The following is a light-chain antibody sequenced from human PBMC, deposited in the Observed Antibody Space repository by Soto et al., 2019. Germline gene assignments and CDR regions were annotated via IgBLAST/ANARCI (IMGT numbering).Light chain of an antibody. CDR3: QSYNSPPFT. CDR1: QGISNY. CDR2: AAS. J-gene: IGKJ3*01. Sequence: DIQMTQSPSSLSASVGDRVTITCRASQGISNYLAWYQQKPGTVPKLLIYAASTLKTGVTSRFSGSRSATDFTLPITSQQPVDVETYDCQSYNSPPFTSGPATTVAIK. V-gene: IGKV1-27*01.